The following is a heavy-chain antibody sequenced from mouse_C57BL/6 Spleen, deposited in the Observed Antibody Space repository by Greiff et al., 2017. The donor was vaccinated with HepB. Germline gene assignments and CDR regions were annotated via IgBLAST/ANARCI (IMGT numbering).Heavy chain of an antibody. J-gene: IGHJ4*01. D-gene: IGHD2-1*01. CDR3: ARDRNYYGNYAMDY. V-gene: IGHV5-16*01. CDR2: INYDGSST. CDR1: GFTFSDYY. Sequence: DVKLVESEGGLVQPGSSMKLSCTASGFTFSDYYMAWVRQVPEKGLEWVANINYDGSSTYYLDSLKSRFIISRDNAKNILYLQMSSLKSEDTATYYCARDRNYYGNYAMDYWGQGTSVTVSS.